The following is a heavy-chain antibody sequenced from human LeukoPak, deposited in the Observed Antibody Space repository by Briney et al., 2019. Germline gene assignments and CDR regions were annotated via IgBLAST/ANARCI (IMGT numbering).Heavy chain of an antibody. CDR1: GYTFTSYG. J-gene: IGHJ5*02. Sequence: ASVKVSCKASGYTFTSYGISWVRQAPGQGLEWMGWISAYNGNTNYAQKLQGRVTMTTDTSTSTAYMELRSLRSDDTAVYYCARLVRYYGSRGWFDPWGQGTLVTVSS. CDR3: ARLVRYYGSRGWFDP. V-gene: IGHV1-18*04. D-gene: IGHD3-10*01. CDR2: ISAYNGNT.